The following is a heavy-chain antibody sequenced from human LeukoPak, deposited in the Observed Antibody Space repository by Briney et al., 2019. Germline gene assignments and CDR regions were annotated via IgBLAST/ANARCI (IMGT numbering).Heavy chain of an antibody. D-gene: IGHD3-22*01. V-gene: IGHV1-69*05. Sequence: SVKVSCKASGGTFSSYAISWLRLAPGQGLEWMGGIIPIFGTANYAQKFQGRVTITTDESTSTAYMELSSLRSEDTAVYYCARHTRHYYDSSGDAFDIWGQGTMVTVSS. CDR3: ARHTRHYYDSSGDAFDI. CDR1: GGTFSSYA. J-gene: IGHJ3*02. CDR2: IIPIFGTA.